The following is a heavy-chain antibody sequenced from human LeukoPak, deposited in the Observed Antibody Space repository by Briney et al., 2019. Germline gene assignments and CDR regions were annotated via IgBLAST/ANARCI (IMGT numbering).Heavy chain of an antibody. J-gene: IGHJ4*02. Sequence: SETLSLTCTVSGGSISSSNYYWGWVRQPPGKGLEWIGTIFYNGGTQYSPSLKSRVTISVDTSKNQFSLKLTSVTAADTAVYYCARVLEVGIAAAAYYFDYWGQGTLVTVSS. CDR2: IFYNGGT. CDR1: GGSISSSNYY. CDR3: ARVLEVGIAAAAYYFDY. D-gene: IGHD6-13*01. V-gene: IGHV4-39*07.